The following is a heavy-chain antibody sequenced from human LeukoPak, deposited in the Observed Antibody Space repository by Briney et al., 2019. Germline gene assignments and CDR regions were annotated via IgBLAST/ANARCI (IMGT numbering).Heavy chain of an antibody. V-gene: IGHV3-7*01. CDR3: ARDVDWNYDL. CDR2: IKGSDK. D-gene: IGHD1-7*01. Sequence: GGSLRLSCVGSGFTFSNYWMNWVRQAPGKGLEWVANIKGSDKGHVDSVKGRFSVSRDNARNSLYLQMDSLRAEDTAVYYCARDVDWNYDLWGQGTVVRVSS. CDR1: GFTFSNYW. J-gene: IGHJ4*02.